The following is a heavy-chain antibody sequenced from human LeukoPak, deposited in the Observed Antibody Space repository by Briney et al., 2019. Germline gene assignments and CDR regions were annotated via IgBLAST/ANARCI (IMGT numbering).Heavy chain of an antibody. J-gene: IGHJ4*02. CDR1: GFTFSSYI. V-gene: IGHV3-21*01. D-gene: IGHD4-17*01. CDR3: AIGTTVTTPHFDY. CDR2: ISSSSSYI. Sequence: PGGSLRLSCAASGFTFSSYIMNWVRQAPGKGLEWVSSISSSSSYIYYADSVKGRFTISRDNAKNSLYLQMNSLRAEDTAVYYCAIGTTVTTPHFDYWGQGTLVTVSS.